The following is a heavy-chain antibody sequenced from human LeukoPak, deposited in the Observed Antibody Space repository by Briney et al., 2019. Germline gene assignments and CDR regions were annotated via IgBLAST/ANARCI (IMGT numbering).Heavy chain of an antibody. J-gene: IGHJ3*02. CDR1: GYTFTGYY. CDR3: AREGRDGYNYHAFDI. CDR2: INPNSGGT. D-gene: IGHD5-24*01. V-gene: IGHV1-2*02. Sequence: ASVKVSCKASGYTFTGYYTHWVRQAPGQGLEWMGWINPNSGGTNYAQKFQGRVTMTRDTSISTAYMELSRLRSDDTAVYYCAREGRDGYNYHAFDIWGQGTMVTVSS.